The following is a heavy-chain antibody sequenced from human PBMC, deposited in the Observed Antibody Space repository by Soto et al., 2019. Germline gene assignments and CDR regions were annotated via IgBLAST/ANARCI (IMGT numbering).Heavy chain of an antibody. J-gene: IGHJ4*02. V-gene: IGHV3-23*01. CDR3: AKNYYFDH. Sequence: EVQLLESGGGLVQPGGSLRLSCAASGFTFSAYAMSWVRQAPGKGLEWVSSINVDDSTYYADSVKGRFTISRDNSKSTVFLELSSLRVEDTATFYCAKNYYFDHWGQGTKVTVSS. CDR1: GFTFSAYA. CDR2: INVDDST.